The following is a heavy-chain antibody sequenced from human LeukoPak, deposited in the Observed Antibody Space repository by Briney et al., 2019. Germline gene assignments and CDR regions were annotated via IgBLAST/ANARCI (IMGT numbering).Heavy chain of an antibody. J-gene: IGHJ4*02. CDR1: GFTFSSYG. V-gene: IGHV3-30*03. D-gene: IGHD4-17*01. CDR2: ISYDGSNK. CDR3: AVFTVTTTLDY. Sequence: GGSLRLSCAASGFTFSSYGMHWVRQAPGKGLEWVAVISYDGSNKYYADSVKGRFTISRDNSKNTLYLQMNSLRAEDTAVYYCAVFTVTTTLDYWGQGTLVTVSS.